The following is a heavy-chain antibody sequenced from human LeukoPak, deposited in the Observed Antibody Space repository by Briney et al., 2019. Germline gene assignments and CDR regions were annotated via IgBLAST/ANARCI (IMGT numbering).Heavy chain of an antibody. V-gene: IGHV3-9*01. Sequence: GGSLRLSCAASGFTFDDYAMHWVRQAPGKGLEWVSGISWNSGSIGYADSVKGRFTISRDNAKNSLYLQMNSLRAEDTALYYCAKGTRDGYSRPVFDYWGQGTLVTVSS. CDR2: ISWNSGSI. J-gene: IGHJ4*02. D-gene: IGHD4-4*01. CDR1: GFTFDDYA. CDR3: AKGTRDGYSRPVFDY.